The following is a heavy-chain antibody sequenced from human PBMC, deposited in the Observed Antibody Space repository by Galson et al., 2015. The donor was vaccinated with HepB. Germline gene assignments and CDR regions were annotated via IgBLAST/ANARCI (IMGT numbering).Heavy chain of an antibody. V-gene: IGHV3-30*18. CDR1: GFTFSSYG. CDR3: AKDKVAGTFYFDY. D-gene: IGHD6-19*01. J-gene: IGHJ4*02. Sequence: SLRLSCAASGFTFSSYGMHWVRQAPGKGLEWVAVISYDGSNKYYADSVKGRFTISRDNPKNTLYLQMNSLRAEDTAVYYCAKDKVAGTFYFDYWGQGTLVTVSS. CDR2: ISYDGSNK.